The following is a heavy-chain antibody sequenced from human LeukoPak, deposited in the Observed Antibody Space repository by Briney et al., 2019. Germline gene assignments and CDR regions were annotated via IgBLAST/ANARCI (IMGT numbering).Heavy chain of an antibody. D-gene: IGHD3-16*01. Sequence: SETLSLTCTVSGGSISSYHWSWIRQPPGKGLEWIGYIYDSGNTNYNPSLKSRVTISIDTSKNQFSLKVSSVTAADTAVYYCARHLRGGATTGMDVWGQGTTVTVSS. CDR3: ARHLRGGATTGMDV. CDR1: GGSISSYH. V-gene: IGHV4-59*08. CDR2: IYDSGNT. J-gene: IGHJ6*02.